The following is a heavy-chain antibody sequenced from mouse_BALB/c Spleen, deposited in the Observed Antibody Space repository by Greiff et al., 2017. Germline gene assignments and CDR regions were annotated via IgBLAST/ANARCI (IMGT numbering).Heavy chain of an antibody. Sequence: EVQGVESGGGLVQPGGSRKLSCAASGFTFSSFGMHWVRQAPEKGLEWVAYISSGSSTIYYADTVKGRFTISRDNPKNTLFLQMTSLRSEDTAMYYCARLQGNSDYWGQGTTLTVSS. CDR1: GFTFSSFG. CDR3: ARLQGNSDY. CDR2: ISSGSSTI. V-gene: IGHV5-17*02. J-gene: IGHJ2*01.